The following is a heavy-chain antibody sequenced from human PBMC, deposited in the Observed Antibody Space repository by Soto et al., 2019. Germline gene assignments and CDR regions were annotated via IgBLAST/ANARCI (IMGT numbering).Heavy chain of an antibody. CDR2: IKQDGSEK. D-gene: IGHD6-6*01. CDR1: GFTFSSYW. V-gene: IGHV3-7*05. Sequence: EVQLVKSGGGLVQPGGSLRLSCAASGFTFSSYWMSWVRQAPGKGLEWVPNIKQDGSEKYYVDSVKGRFTISRDKAKNSLYLQMNSLRAEDTAVYYCASDRPVFDYWRQGTLVTVSS. CDR3: ASDRPVFDY. J-gene: IGHJ4*02.